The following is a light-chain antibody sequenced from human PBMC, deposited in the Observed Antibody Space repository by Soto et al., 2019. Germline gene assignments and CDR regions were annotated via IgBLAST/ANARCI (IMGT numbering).Light chain of an antibody. J-gene: IGKJ3*01. Sequence: DIQMTQSPSSLSASLGDRVTITCRASQSISRHLNWYQQKPGKAPRLLIYAASSLQSGVPSRFSGSGSGTDFIHTITSLQPEDSATYYCQQTYHMPRTFAPGTKVD. CDR3: QQTYHMPRT. CDR2: AAS. V-gene: IGKV1-39*01. CDR1: QSISRH.